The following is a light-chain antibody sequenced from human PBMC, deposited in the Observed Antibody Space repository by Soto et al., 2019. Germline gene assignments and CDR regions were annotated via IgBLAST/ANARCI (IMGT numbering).Light chain of an antibody. CDR1: QTVSNNY. CDR2: GAS. V-gene: IGKV3-20*01. Sequence: EFVLTLSTGTLSLSPGERATLSCRASQTVSNNYLAWYQQIPGQAPRLLIYGASNRATGIPDSFSGSGSGTDFTLTISRLEPEDFAVYYCQQCGSSATFGQGTKLEIK. J-gene: IGKJ5*01. CDR3: QQCGSSAT.